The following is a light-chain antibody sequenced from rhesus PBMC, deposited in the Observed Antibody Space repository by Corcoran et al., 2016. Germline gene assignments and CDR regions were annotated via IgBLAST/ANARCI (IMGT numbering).Light chain of an antibody. CDR1: QDISSY. CDR3: LQHDSYPFT. CDR2: DAS. J-gene: IGKJ3*01. V-gene: IGKV1-28*02. Sequence: DIQMTQSPSSLSASVGHTVTITCRASQDISSYLNWFQQKPGKAPKLLIYDASSLESGVPSRCSGSGSGTDFTLTISSLQPEDFATYYCLQHDSYPFTFGPGTKLDIK.